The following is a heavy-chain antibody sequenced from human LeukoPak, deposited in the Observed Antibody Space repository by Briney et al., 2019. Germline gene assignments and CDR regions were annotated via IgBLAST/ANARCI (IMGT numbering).Heavy chain of an antibody. J-gene: IGHJ4*02. Sequence: SSETLSLTCTVSGGSISSYYWSWVRQPTGKGLEWIGYIYYSGSTNYNPSLKSRVTISVDTSKNQFSLKLSSVTAADTAVYYCARVDTALVTFDYWGQGTLLTVSS. CDR2: IYYSGST. D-gene: IGHD5-18*01. V-gene: IGHV4-59*01. CDR3: ARVDTALVTFDY. CDR1: GGSISSYY.